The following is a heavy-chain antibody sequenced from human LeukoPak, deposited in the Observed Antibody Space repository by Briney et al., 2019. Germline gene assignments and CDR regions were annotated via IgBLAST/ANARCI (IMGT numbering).Heavy chain of an antibody. V-gene: IGHV3-74*03. CDR3: ARRYYYGSGSHDFDY. CDR2: INTDGSDI. CDR1: GFTFSKYW. Sequence: GGSLRLSCAASGFTFSKYWMHWVRQAPGKGLVWVSRINTDGSDITYADSVKGRFTISRDNAKNSLYLQMNSLRAEDTAVYYCARRYYYGSGSHDFDYWGQGTLVTVSS. D-gene: IGHD3-10*01. J-gene: IGHJ4*02.